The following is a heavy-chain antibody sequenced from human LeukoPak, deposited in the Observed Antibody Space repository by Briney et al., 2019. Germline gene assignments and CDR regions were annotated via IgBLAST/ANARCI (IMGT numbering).Heavy chain of an antibody. D-gene: IGHD5-18*01. V-gene: IGHV1-69*04. CDR2: IINILGIA. CDR3: ARSYVDTAMGGAFDI. CDR1: GGTFSSYA. J-gene: IGHJ3*02. Sequence: GSSVKVSCKASGGTFSSYAISWVQQAPGQGLEWMGRIINILGIANYAQKFQGRVTITADKSTSTAYMELSSLRSEDTAVYYCARSYVDTAMGGAFDIWGQGTMVTVSS.